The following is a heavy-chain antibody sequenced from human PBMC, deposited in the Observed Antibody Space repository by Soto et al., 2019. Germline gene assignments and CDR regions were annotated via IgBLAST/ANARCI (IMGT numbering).Heavy chain of an antibody. Sequence: GGSLRLSCAASGFTFSSYAMSWVRQAPGKGLEWASAISGSGGSTYYADSVKGRFTISRDNSKNTLYLQMNSLRAEDTAVYYCANLCSGGSCYPDYWGQGTLVTVSS. V-gene: IGHV3-23*01. CDR2: ISGSGGST. D-gene: IGHD2-15*01. J-gene: IGHJ4*02. CDR1: GFTFSSYA. CDR3: ANLCSGGSCYPDY.